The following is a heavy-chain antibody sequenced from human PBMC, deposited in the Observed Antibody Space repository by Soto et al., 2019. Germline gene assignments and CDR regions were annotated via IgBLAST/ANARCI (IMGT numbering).Heavy chain of an antibody. CDR2: INPNSGDT. CDR1: GYTFIGYY. Sequence: SVKVSCKASGYTFIGYYMHWVRQAPGQGLEWMGWINPNSGDTNYAQKFQGRVTMTRDTSISTAYTELSRLRFDDTAVYYCARARTNYYNTSDYDFWGQGTLVTVSS. J-gene: IGHJ4*02. V-gene: IGHV1-2*02. D-gene: IGHD3-22*01. CDR3: ARARTNYYNTSDYDF.